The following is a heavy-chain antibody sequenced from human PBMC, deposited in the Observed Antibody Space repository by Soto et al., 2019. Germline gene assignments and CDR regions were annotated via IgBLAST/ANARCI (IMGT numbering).Heavy chain of an antibody. V-gene: IGHV1-3*01. CDR1: GYTFTSYA. D-gene: IGHD1-7*01. Sequence: ASVKVSCKASGYTFTSYAMHWVRQAPGQRLEWMGWINAGNGNTKYSQKFQGRVTITRDTSASTAYMELSSLRSEDTAVYYCARDWVYITGTTPFDYWGQGTLVTVSS. J-gene: IGHJ4*02. CDR3: ARDWVYITGTTPFDY. CDR2: INAGNGNT.